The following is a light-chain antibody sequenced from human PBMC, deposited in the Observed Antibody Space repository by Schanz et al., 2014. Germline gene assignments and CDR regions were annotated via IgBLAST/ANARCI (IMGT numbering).Light chain of an antibody. V-gene: IGLV2-14*03. CDR1: SGDVGGYNY. Sequence: QSALTQPASVSGSPGQSITISCSGTSGDVGGYNYVSWYQHHPGKAPKLLIYDVSTRPPGVSNRFSGSKSGNTASLTISGLQAEDEADYYCCSYAGLSSWVFGGGTKLTVL. CDR3: CSYAGLSSWV. J-gene: IGLJ3*02. CDR2: DVS.